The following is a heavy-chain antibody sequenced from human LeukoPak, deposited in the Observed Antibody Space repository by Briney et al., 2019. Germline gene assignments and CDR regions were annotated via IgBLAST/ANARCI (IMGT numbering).Heavy chain of an antibody. Sequence: GGSLRLSCAASGFTFSNYWIHWVRQAPGKGLVWVSRIDNAGGITTYADSVKGRFTISRDNAENTLYLQMNSLRVEDTAVYYCVRSAFHAGSGNYYDYWGQGTLVTVSS. CDR2: IDNAGGIT. CDR3: VRSAFHAGSGNYYDY. D-gene: IGHD3-22*01. V-gene: IGHV3-74*03. J-gene: IGHJ4*02. CDR1: GFTFSNYW.